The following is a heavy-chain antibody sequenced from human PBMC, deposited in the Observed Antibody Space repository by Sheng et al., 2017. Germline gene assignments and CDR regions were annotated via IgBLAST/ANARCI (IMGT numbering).Heavy chain of an antibody. Sequence: EVQLVESGGGLVKPGGSLRLSCAASGFTFSSYSMNWVRQAPGKGLEWVSSISSSSSYIYYADSVKGRFTISRDNAKNSLYLQMNSLRAEDTAVYYCARSAGATGAGDYWGQGTLVTVSS. CDR3: ARSAGATGAGDY. V-gene: IGHV3-21*01. D-gene: IGHD1-26*01. J-gene: IGHJ4*02. CDR1: GFTFSSYS. CDR2: ISSSSSYI.